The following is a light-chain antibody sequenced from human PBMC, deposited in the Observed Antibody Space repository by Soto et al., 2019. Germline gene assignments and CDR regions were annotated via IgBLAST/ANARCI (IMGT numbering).Light chain of an antibody. CDR1: SSNIGSNT. V-gene: IGLV1-44*01. Sequence: SVLTQPPSASGTPGQRATISCSGSSSNIGSNTVNWYQQLPGTAPKLLIYSNNQRPSGVPDRFSGSKSGTSASLAISGLQSEDEADYYCASWDDSLNGYVFGTGTKLTVL. CDR3: ASWDDSLNGYV. J-gene: IGLJ1*01. CDR2: SNN.